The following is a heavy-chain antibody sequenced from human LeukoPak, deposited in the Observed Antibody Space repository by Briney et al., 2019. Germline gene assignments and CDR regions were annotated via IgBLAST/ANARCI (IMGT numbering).Heavy chain of an antibody. V-gene: IGHV3-30*18. J-gene: IGHJ4*02. CDR2: ISYDGSNK. D-gene: IGHD5-18*01. CDR3: AKDQEYSYGFSFDIDY. CDR1: GFTFSSYG. Sequence: GGSLRLSCAASGFTFSSYGMQWVRQAPGKGLEWVAVISYDGSNKYYADSVKGRFTISRDNSKNTLYLQMNSLRAEDTAVYYCAKDQEYSYGFSFDIDYWGQGTLVTVSS.